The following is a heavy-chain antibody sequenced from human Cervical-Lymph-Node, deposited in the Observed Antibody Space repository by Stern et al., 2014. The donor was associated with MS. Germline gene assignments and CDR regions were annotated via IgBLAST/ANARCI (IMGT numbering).Heavy chain of an antibody. CDR3: ARYSSSWYYFDY. V-gene: IGHV4-59*01. Sequence: MQLVESGPGLVKPSETLSLTCTVSGGSISSYYWSWIRQPPGKGLEWIGYIYYSGSTNYNPSLKSRVTISVETSKNQFSLKLRSVTAADTAVYYCARYSSSWYYFDYWGQGTLVTVSS. D-gene: IGHD6-13*01. J-gene: IGHJ4*02. CDR1: GGSISSYY. CDR2: IYYSGST.